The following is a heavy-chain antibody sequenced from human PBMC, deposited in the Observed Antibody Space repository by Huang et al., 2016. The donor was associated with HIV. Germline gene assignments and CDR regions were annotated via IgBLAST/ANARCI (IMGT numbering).Heavy chain of an antibody. CDR3: SPSGDDYFYFYMDV. D-gene: IGHD4-17*01. CDR2: VRSKACGGAS. Sequence: VESGGDSVQSGRSLRLSCRGSGFIFNDFAINWVRQSQGKGREWIGVVRSKACGGASKSAPSVKDRFTVARDEAKNVAFLQMDNRQVDDTAIYYCSPSGDDYFYFYMDVWGNGTTVIVS. V-gene: IGHV3-49*04. J-gene: IGHJ6*03. CDR1: GFIFNDFA.